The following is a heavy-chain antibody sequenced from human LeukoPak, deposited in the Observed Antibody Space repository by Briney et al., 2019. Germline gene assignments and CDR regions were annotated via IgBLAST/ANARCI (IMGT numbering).Heavy chain of an antibody. J-gene: IGHJ4*02. CDR3: AKSPYYDSSGYRYYFDY. V-gene: IGHV3-23*01. D-gene: IGHD3-22*01. CDR2: ISGSGGST. CDR1: GFTFSSYA. Sequence: GGPLRLSCAASGFTFSSYAMSWVRQAPGKGLEWVSAISGSGGSTYYADSVKGRFTISRDNSKNTLYLQMNSLRAEDTAVYYCAKSPYYDSSGYRYYFDYWGQGTLVTVSS.